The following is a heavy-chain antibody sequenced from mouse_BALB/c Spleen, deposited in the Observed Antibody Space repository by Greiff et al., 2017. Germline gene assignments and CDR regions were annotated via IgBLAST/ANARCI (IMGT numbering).Heavy chain of an antibody. CDR3: ADGSSYEGAMDY. J-gene: IGHJ4*01. CDR2: INPYNGAT. V-gene: IGHV1-31*01. Sequence: VQLQQSGPELVKPGASVKISRKASGYSFTGYYMHWVKQSHVKSLEWIGRINPYNGATSYNQNFKDKATLTADKSSSTAYMQLSSLTSEDSAVYYCADGSSYEGAMDYWGQGTSVTVSS. CDR1: GYSFTGYY. D-gene: IGHD1-1*01.